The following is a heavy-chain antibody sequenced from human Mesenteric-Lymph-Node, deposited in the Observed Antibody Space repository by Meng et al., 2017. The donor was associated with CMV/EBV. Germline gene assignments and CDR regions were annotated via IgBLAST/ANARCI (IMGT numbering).Heavy chain of an antibody. CDR2: INHSGST. CDR3: ARGSSYDILTGYFDY. V-gene: IGHV4-34*01. D-gene: IGHD3-9*01. Sequence: PQWGPGLLKPSATLSVPCAVYGGSFSGYYWNWIRQSPEKGLEWIGEINHSGSTTYNPSFTSRIIISVDTSTNQISLNMSSVTAADTAVYYCARGSSYDILTGYFDYWGQGALVTVSS. J-gene: IGHJ4*02. CDR1: GGSFSGYY.